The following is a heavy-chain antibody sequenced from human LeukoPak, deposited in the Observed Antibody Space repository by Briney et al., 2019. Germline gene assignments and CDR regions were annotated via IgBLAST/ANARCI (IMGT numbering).Heavy chain of an antibody. Sequence: PGGSLRLSCSASGFTFSSYAMHWVRQAPGKRLEWVAVIWNDGSETFHADSVKGRFRIARDNSKNTLYLQMNSLRAEDTAVYFCARDMGRAWYGPPDYWGQGTLVTVSS. CDR1: GFTFSSYA. J-gene: IGHJ4*02. CDR2: IWNDGSET. CDR3: ARDMGRAWYGPPDY. D-gene: IGHD6-13*01. V-gene: IGHV3-33*08.